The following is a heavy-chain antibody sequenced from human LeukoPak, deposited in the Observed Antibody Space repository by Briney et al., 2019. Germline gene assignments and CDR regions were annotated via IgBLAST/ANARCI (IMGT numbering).Heavy chain of an antibody. CDR2: ISGSGADT. D-gene: IGHD3-10*01. V-gene: IGHV3-23*01. Sequence: GGSLRLSCAASGFTFSSYAMTWVRQAPGKGLECVSAISGSGADTYYADSVKGRFTISRDNSKITVYLQMNSLRAEDTAVYHCAKPHYSGSGSYSREDYWGQGTLVTVSS. CDR1: GFTFSSYA. CDR3: AKPHYSGSGSYSREDY. J-gene: IGHJ4*02.